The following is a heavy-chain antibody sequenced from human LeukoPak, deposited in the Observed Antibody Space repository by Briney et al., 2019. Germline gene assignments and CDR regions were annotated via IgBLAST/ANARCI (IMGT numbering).Heavy chain of an antibody. CDR3: ARDTVSRGLYYYYGMDV. J-gene: IGHJ6*02. D-gene: IGHD2-2*01. CDR1: GFTFSSYA. Sequence: GRSLRLSCAASGFTFSSYAMPWVRQAPGKGLEWVAVISYDGSNKYYADSVKGRFTISRDNSKNTLYLQMNSLRAEDTAVYYCARDTVSRGLYYYYGMDVWGQGTTVTVSS. V-gene: IGHV3-30-3*01. CDR2: ISYDGSNK.